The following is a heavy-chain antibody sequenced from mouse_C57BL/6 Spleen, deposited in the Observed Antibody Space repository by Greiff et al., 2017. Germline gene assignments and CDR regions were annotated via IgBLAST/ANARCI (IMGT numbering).Heavy chain of an antibody. CDR1: GYTFTSYW. J-gene: IGHJ1*03. CDR2: INPSNGGT. D-gene: IGHD1-2*01. V-gene: IGHV1-53*01. CDR3: ARVRPSYWYFDV. Sequence: QVQLQQPGTELVKPGASVKLSCKASGYTFTSYWMHWVKQRPGQGLEWIGNINPSNGGTNYNEKFKSKATLTVDKSSSTAYMQLSSLTSEDAAVYYCARVRPSYWYFDVWGTGTTVTVSS.